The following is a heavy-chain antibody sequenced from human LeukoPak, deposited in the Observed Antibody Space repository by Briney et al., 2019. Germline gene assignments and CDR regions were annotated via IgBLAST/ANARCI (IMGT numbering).Heavy chain of an antibody. J-gene: IGHJ6*03. CDR3: AKDYYGSGSYSYLYYYYYCMDV. V-gene: IGHV3-21*01. CDR1: GFTFSSYS. Sequence: PGGSLRLSCAASGFTFSSYSMNWVRQAPGKGLELVSSISSSSSYIYYADSVKGRFTISRDNAKNSLYLQMNSLRAEDTAVYYCAKDYYGSGSYSYLYYYYYCMDVWGKGTTVTISS. D-gene: IGHD3-10*01. CDR2: ISSSSSYI.